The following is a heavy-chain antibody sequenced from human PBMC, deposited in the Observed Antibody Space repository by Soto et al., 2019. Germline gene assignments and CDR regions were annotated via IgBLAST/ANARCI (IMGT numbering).Heavy chain of an antibody. CDR2: IYPADSDT. Sequence: PGESLKISCQGFGYSFTTYWIGWVRQLPGKGLEWMGVIYPADSDTRYSPSFEGQVTFSADKSLTTAYLQWSSLKASDTARYFCARQRAWNDAFDLWGQGTLVTVSS. CDR1: GYSFTTYW. V-gene: IGHV5-51*01. CDR3: ARQRAWNDAFDL. J-gene: IGHJ4*02. D-gene: IGHD1-1*01.